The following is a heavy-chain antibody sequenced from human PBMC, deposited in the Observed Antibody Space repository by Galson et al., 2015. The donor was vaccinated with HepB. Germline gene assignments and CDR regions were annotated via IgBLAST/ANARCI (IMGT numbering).Heavy chain of an antibody. CDR3: TRHPGGYNSYYYYGMDV. J-gene: IGHJ6*02. V-gene: IGHV5-51*01. CDR1: GYIFTNYW. Sequence: QSGAEVKKPGESLKISCKGSGYIFTNYWIGWVRQMPGKGLEWMGIIYPGESDSRYSPSFQGQVTISADKSISTAYLEWSSLKASDTAIYYCTRHPGGYNSYYYYGMDVWGQGTTVAVSS. D-gene: IGHD5-24*01. CDR2: IYPGESDS.